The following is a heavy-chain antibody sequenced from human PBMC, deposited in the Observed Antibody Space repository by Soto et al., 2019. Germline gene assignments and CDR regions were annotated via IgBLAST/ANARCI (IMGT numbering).Heavy chain of an antibody. CDR1: GGTFSSYA. D-gene: IGHD6-13*01. Sequence: ASVKVSCKASGGTFSSYAISWVRQAPGQGLEWMGGIIPIFGTANYAQKFQGRVTITADESMSTAYMELSSLRSEDTAVYYCARRLSSSWYEGYFDYWGQGTLVTVSS. CDR3: ARRLSSSWYEGYFDY. V-gene: IGHV1-69*13. J-gene: IGHJ4*02. CDR2: IIPIFGTA.